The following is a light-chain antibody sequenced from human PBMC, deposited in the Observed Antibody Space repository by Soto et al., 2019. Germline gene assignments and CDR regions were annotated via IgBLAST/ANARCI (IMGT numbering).Light chain of an antibody. Sequence: DIQMTQSPSTLSASVGDRVTITCRASQSISSWLAWYQQKPGKAPKLLIYDASSLESGVPSRFSGSGSGTDVTLTISRLETEDVAVYYCQQRSNWPLTFGGGTKVDIK. CDR1: QSISSW. J-gene: IGKJ4*01. CDR3: QQRSNWPLT. V-gene: IGKV1-5*01. CDR2: DAS.